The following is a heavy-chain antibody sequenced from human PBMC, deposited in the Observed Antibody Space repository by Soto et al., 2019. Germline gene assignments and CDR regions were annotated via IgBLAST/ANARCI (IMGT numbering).Heavy chain of an antibody. CDR1: GGSISSGGYY. J-gene: IGHJ4*02. Sequence: QVQLQESGPGLVKPSQTLSLTCTVSGGSISSGGYYWSWIRQHPGKGLEWIGYIYYSGSTYYNPSLKSRVTISVETSKNQLSLKLRSVTAADTAVYYCARSGYSYGPNPLLYWGQGTLVTVSS. CDR2: IYYSGST. D-gene: IGHD5-18*01. CDR3: ARSGYSYGPNPLLY. V-gene: IGHV4-31*03.